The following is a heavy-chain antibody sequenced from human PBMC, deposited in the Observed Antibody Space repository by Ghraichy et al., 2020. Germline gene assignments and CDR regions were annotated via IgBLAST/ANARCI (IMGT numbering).Heavy chain of an antibody. V-gene: IGHV4-59*01. Sequence: SQTLSLTCTVSGDSINPFYWSWMRQPPGKGLEWIGCIYYSGYTTYNPSLKSRATISVDTSKNQFSLNLTSVTAADTAMLYCARDKRPHSSTWFYYWGQGTLVTVSS. D-gene: IGHD6-13*01. J-gene: IGHJ4*02. CDR2: IYYSGYT. CDR3: ARDKRPHSSTWFYY. CDR1: GDSINPFY.